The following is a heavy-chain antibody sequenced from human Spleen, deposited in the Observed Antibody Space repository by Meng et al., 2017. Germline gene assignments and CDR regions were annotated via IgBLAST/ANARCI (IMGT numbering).Heavy chain of an antibody. Sequence: QVQLQESGPGLVKPSEALSLTCTVSGGSISSSYWSWIRQPPGKGLEWIGEIYHSGRTNYNPSVKSRVSMSVDKSQNQFSLKLSSVAAADTAVYYCTTLYGDSISWGQGTLVTVSS. CDR3: TTLYGDSIS. D-gene: IGHD4-17*01. V-gene: IGHV4-59*12. J-gene: IGHJ4*02. CDR2: IYHSGRT. CDR1: GGSISSSY.